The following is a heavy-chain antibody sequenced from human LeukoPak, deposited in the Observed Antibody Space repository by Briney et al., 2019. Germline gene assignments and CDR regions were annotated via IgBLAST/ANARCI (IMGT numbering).Heavy chain of an antibody. CDR1: GFTFSSYS. Sequence: GGSLRLSCAASGFTFSSYSMNWVRQAPGKGLEWVSSISSSSSYIYYADSVKGRYTISRDNAKNSLYLQMNSLRAEDTAVYYCARALPSPLYSGSYADAFDIWGQGTMVTVSS. V-gene: IGHV3-21*01. CDR3: ARALPSPLYSGSYADAFDI. D-gene: IGHD1-26*01. CDR2: ISSSSSYI. J-gene: IGHJ3*02.